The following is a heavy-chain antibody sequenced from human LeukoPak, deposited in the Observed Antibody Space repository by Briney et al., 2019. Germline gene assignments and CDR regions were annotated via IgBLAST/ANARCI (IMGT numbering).Heavy chain of an antibody. CDR2: ISSSSSYI. CDR1: GFTFSSYS. CDR3: AREAGPYTGFDY. J-gene: IGHJ4*02. D-gene: IGHD3-16*01. V-gene: IGHV3-21*01. Sequence: GRSLRLSCAASGFTFSSYSMNWVRQAPGKGLEWVSSISSSSSYIYYADSVKGRFTISRDNAKNSLYLQMNSLRAEGTAVYYCAREAGPYTGFDYWGQGTLVTVSS.